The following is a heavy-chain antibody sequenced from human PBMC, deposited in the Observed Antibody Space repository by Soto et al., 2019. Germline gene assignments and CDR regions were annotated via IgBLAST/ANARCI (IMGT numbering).Heavy chain of an antibody. J-gene: IGHJ4*02. V-gene: IGHV4-39*01. CDR1: GGSISSSSYY. CDR3: ARGRGYYDFWSGYPSSGAIDY. CDR2: IYYSGST. Sequence: SETLSLTCTVSGGSISSSSYYWGWIRQPPGKGLEWIGSIYYSGSTYYNPSLKSRVTISVDTSKNQFSLKLSSVTAADTAVYYCARGRGYYDFWSGYPSSGAIDYWGQGTLVTVSS. D-gene: IGHD3-3*01.